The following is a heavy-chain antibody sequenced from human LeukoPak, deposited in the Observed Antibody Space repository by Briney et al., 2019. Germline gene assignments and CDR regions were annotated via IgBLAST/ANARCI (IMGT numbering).Heavy chain of an antibody. J-gene: IGHJ4*02. V-gene: IGHV3-30*18. CDR3: AKDCEFGELSASYFDY. CDR1: GFTFSSYG. Sequence: PGGSLRLSCAASGFTFSSYGMHWVRQAPGKGLEWVAVISYDGSNKYYADSVKGRFTISRDNSKNTLYLQMNSLRAEDTAVYYCAKDCEFGELSASYFDYWGQGTLVTVSS. CDR2: ISYDGSNK. D-gene: IGHD3-10*01.